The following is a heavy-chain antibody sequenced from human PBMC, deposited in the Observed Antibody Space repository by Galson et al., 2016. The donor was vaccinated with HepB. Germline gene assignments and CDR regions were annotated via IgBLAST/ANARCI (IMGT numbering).Heavy chain of an antibody. D-gene: IGHD1-26*01. CDR3: ASGSSGSYDY. J-gene: IGHJ4*02. Sequence: SLRLSCAGSGFTFSDYDLHWVRQSTGKGLEWVSAIDTAGDTFYPGSVKGRFTISRENAKNSLYLQMNSLRVEDTAMYYCASGSSGSYDYWGQGTLVTVSP. CDR2: IDTAGDT. V-gene: IGHV3-13*01. CDR1: GFTFSDYD.